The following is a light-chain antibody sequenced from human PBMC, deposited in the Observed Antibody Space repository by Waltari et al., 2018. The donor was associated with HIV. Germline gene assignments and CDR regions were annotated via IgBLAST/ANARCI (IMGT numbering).Light chain of an antibody. CDR1: QSVRSSY. CDR2: GAS. Sequence: EIVLTQSPGTLSLSPGERATLYCRASQSVRSSYVAWYQQKPGQAPRRLIYGASSRATGIPDRFSGSGSGTDFTLTISRLEPEDFAVYYCQQYGSSLLTFGGGTKVEI. J-gene: IGKJ4*01. CDR3: QQYGSSLLT. V-gene: IGKV3-20*01.